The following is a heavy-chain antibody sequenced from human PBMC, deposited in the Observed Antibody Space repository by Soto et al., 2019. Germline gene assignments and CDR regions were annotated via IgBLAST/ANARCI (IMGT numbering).Heavy chain of an antibody. V-gene: IGHV4-61*01. CDR1: GGSVSSGSYY. CDR2: IYYSGST. J-gene: IGHJ4*02. CDR3: ARIRVVGAATPRVSHPNFDH. D-gene: IGHD2-15*01. Sequence: QVQLQESGPGLVKPSETLSLTCTVSGGSVSSGSYYWSWIRQPPGNGLEWIGYIYYSGSTNYNPSLKSRVTISAATSKNQFSLRLLSVTAADTAVYYCARIRVVGAATPRVSHPNFDHWGQGTLVTVSS.